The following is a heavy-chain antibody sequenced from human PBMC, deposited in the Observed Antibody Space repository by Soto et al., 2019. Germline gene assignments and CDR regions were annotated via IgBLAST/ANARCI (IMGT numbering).Heavy chain of an antibody. CDR2: INHSGST. CDR3: ARISGDINAFDI. J-gene: IGHJ3*02. Sequence: QVQLQQWGSGLLKPSETLSLTCAVYGGSFSAYYWSCIRQPPGKGLEWIGEINHSGSTNYNPSHKSRVTISVDTSKNQFSLKLSSVTAADTAVYFCARISGDINAFDIWGQGTMVTVSS. V-gene: IGHV4-34*01. D-gene: IGHD5-12*01. CDR1: GGSFSAYY.